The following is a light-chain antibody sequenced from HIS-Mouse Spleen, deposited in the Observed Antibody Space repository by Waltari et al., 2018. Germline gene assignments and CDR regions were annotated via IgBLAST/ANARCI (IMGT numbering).Light chain of an antibody. CDR2: EDS. V-gene: IGLV3-10*01. J-gene: IGLJ2*01. Sequence: SYELTQPPSVSVSPGQTARITCSGDALPKKYAYWYQQKSGQAPVLVIDEDSKRPSGIPEGFSGASSGTMATLTISGAKVEDEADYYCYSTDSSGNHRVFGGGTKLTVL. CDR1: ALPKKY. CDR3: YSTDSSGNHRV.